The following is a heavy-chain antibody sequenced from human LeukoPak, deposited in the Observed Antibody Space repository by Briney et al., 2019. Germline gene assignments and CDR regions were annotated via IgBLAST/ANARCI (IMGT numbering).Heavy chain of an antibody. CDR1: GFTFSSYA. Sequence: GGSLRLSCAASGFTFSSYAMHWVRQAPGKGLEWVAVISYDGTNIYYADSVKGRFTISRDNSKNTLSLQMNSLRPEDTAVYYCARRGTGLDYWGQGTLVTASS. CDR3: ARRGTGLDY. D-gene: IGHD3-16*01. J-gene: IGHJ4*02. CDR2: ISYDGTNI. V-gene: IGHV3-30*04.